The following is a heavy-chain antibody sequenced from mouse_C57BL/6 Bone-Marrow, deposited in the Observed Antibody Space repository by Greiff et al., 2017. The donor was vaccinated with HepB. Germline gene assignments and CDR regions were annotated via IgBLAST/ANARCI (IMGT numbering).Heavy chain of an antibody. D-gene: IGHD1-1*01. CDR1: GYTVTDYY. V-gene: IGHV1-75*01. Sequence: QVQLQQSGPELVKPGASVKISCKASGYTVTDYYINWVKQRPGQGLEWIGWIFPGSGSTYYNEKFKGKATRTVDKSSSTAYMLLSSLTSEDSAVYFCAREGDYYVSSPWFAYWGQGTLVTVSA. J-gene: IGHJ3*01. CDR2: IFPGSGST. CDR3: AREGDYYVSSPWFAY.